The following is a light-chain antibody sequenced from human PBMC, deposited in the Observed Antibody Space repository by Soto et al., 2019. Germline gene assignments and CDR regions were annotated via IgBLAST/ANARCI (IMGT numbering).Light chain of an antibody. CDR3: QQHSTLIT. J-gene: IGKJ5*01. CDR2: DTS. V-gene: IGKV3-11*01. Sequence: EIVLTQSPATLSLSPGQRATLSCRPSQSVRTYLAWYQQKPGQAPRLLIYDTSKRANGIPARFSGSGSGTDFTLSSSSQEPEDFAVYYCQQHSTLITFGQGTRLEIK. CDR1: QSVRTY.